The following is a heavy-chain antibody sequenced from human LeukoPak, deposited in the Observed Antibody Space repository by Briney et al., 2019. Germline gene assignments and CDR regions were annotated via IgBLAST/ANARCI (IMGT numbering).Heavy chain of an antibody. CDR1: GGSFSGYY. J-gene: IGHJ4*02. CDR3: ASDPFDY. V-gene: IGHV4-34*01. CDR2: TNHSGST. Sequence: SETLSLTCAVYGGSFSGYYWSWIRQPPGKGLEWVEETNHSGSTNYNPSLKSRVTISVDTSKNQFSLKLSSVTAADKAVYYCASDPFDYWGQGTLVTVSS.